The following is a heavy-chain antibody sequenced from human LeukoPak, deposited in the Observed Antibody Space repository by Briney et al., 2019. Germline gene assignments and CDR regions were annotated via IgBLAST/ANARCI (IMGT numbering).Heavy chain of an antibody. J-gene: IGHJ4*02. V-gene: IGHV1-3*01. CDR3: ARTTAMVTIFDY. Sequence: ASVTVSCTASGFTFTTYAMHWVRQAPGQRLEWMGWINAGNGNTKYSQKFQGRVTITRDTSASTAYMELSSLRSEDTAVYYCARTTAMVTIFDYWGQGTLVTVSS. CDR2: INAGNGNT. D-gene: IGHD5-18*01. CDR1: GFTFTTYA.